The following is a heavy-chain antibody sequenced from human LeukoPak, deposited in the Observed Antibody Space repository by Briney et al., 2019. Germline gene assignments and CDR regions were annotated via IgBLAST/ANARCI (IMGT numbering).Heavy chain of an antibody. CDR3: ARPCYPAGGDCPLGYY. CDR1: GYSFTSYW. Sequence: GDSLKISFQGSGYSFTSYWIGWVRPMPGKGLEWMGIIYPGESNTRYCPSFQGQVTISADKSISTAYLQWSSLQASGLGLYYSARPCYPAGGDCPLGYYLGQGTLVTGSS. J-gene: IGHJ4*02. V-gene: IGHV5-51*01. CDR2: IYPGESNT. D-gene: IGHD2-21*02.